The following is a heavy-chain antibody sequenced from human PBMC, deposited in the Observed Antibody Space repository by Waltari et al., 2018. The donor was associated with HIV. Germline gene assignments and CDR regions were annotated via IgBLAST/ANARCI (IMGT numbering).Heavy chain of an antibody. CDR1: GFTFSSYG. CDR2: ISYDGSNK. CDR3: VKTGYGDYGRDD. D-gene: IGHD4-17*01. Sequence: QVQLVESGGGVVQPGRSLRLSCAASGFTFSSYGMHWVRQAPGKGLEWVAVISYDGSNKFYTDSVKGRFTISRDNSKNTLYLQMNSLRAEDTAVYYCVKTGYGDYGRDDWGQGTLVTVSS. J-gene: IGHJ4*02. V-gene: IGHV3-30*18.